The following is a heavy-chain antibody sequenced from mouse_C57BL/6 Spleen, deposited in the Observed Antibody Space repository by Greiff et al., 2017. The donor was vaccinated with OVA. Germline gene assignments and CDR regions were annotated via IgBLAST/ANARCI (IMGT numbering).Heavy chain of an antibody. CDR1: GFTFSSYT. D-gene: IGHD2-4*01. V-gene: IGHV5-9*04. Sequence: EVHLVESGGGLVKPGGSLKLSCAASGFTFSSYTMSWVRQTPEKRLEWVATISGGGGNTYYPDSVKGRFTISRDNAKNTLYLQMSSLRSEDTAVYYCARQRYDYDGYLDAWGTGTTVTVSS. CDR2: ISGGGGNT. J-gene: IGHJ1*03. CDR3: ARQRYDYDGYLDA.